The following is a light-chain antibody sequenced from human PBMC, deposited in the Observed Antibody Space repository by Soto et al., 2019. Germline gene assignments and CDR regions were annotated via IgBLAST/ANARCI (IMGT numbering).Light chain of an antibody. Sequence: EIVLTQSPGTLSLSSGERATLSCRASQSVSSSQLAWFQQKPGHPPRLLIYGASSRATGIPDRFSGSGSGTXXXXXXXRLXXEXXXXYXCQQYGSSPWTFGQGTKVEIK. CDR3: QQYGSSPWT. CDR1: QSVSSSQ. J-gene: IGKJ1*01. V-gene: IGKV3-20*01. CDR2: GAS.